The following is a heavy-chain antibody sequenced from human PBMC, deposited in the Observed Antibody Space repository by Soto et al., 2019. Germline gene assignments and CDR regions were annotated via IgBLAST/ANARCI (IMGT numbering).Heavy chain of an antibody. V-gene: IGHV4-4*02. J-gene: IGHJ6*02. Sequence: SETLSLTCAVSGGSISSSNWWSWVRQPPGKGLEWIGEIYHSGSTNYNPSLKSRVTISVDKSKNQFSLKLSSVTAADTAVYYCTSGAYYDFGSGSYYYYCMDVWGQGTTVAVSS. D-gene: IGHD3-3*01. CDR2: IYHSGST. CDR3: TSGAYYDFGSGSYYYYCMDV. CDR1: GGSISSSNW.